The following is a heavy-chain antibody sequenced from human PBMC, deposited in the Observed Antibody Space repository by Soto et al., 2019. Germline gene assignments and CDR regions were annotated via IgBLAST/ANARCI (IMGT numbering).Heavy chain of an antibody. CDR2: ISQSGST. V-gene: IGHV4-34*01. Sequence: SETLSLTCSIYSGSFSGFYWSWIRQPPGKRLEWIGEISQSGSTNYNPSLKSRVSISVDTSKNQFSLNLTPVTAADTAVYYCARAPKVSGSSQTRPDFWGQGALVT. J-gene: IGHJ4*02. D-gene: IGHD6-6*01. CDR3: ARAPKVSGSSQTRPDF. CDR1: SGSFSGFY.